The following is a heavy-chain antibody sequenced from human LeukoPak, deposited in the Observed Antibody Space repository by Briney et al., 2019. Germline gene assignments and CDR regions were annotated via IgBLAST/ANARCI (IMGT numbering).Heavy chain of an antibody. Sequence: GASVKVSCKASGYTFTSYGISWVRQAPGQGLEWMGWISAYNGNTNYAQKLQGRVTMTTDTSTSTAYMELRSLRSGDTAVYYCVIWVHGYFQHWGQGTLVTVPS. V-gene: IGHV1-18*01. CDR3: VIWVHGYFQH. CDR1: GYTFTSYG. J-gene: IGHJ1*01. CDR2: ISAYNGNT. D-gene: IGHD3-16*01.